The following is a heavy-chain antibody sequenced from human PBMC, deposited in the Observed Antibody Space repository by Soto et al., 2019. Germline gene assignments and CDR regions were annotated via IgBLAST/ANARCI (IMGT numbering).Heavy chain of an antibody. CDR1: GYTFTSSY. CDR3: ARDTAMDAFDI. Sequence: GASVKVCCKASGYTFTSSYMHWVRQAPGQGLEWMGIINPSGGSTSYADSVKGRFTISRDNAKNSLYLQMNSLRDEDTAVYYCARDTAMDAFDIWGQGTMVTVSS. J-gene: IGHJ3*02. V-gene: IGHV1-46*04. CDR2: INPSGGST. D-gene: IGHD5-18*01.